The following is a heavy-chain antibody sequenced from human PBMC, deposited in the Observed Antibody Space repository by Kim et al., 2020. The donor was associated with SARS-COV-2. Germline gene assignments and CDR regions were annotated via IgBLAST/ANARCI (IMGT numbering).Heavy chain of an antibody. V-gene: IGHV1-69*04. CDR1: GGTFSSYA. D-gene: IGHD2-21*02. CDR2: IIPILGIA. J-gene: IGHJ3*02. CDR3: ASRRYIAYCGGDCYSSPLHPEAFDI. Sequence: SVKVSCKASGGTFSSYAISWVRQAPGQGLEWMGRIIPILGIANYAQKFQGRVTITADKSTSTAYMELSSLRSEDTAVYYCASRRYIAYCGGDCYSSPLHPEAFDIWGQGTMVTVSS.